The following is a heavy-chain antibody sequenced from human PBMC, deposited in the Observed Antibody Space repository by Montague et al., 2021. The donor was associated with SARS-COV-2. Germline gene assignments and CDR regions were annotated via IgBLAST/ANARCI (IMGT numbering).Heavy chain of an antibody. Sequence: SLRLSCAASGFTVSTAVVSWVRQAPGKGLEWVSTINGGGGSTYYADSMRGRFTISRDNSENTLYLQMNSPRAEDTAIYYCAKGRGTSCSDYWGQGTLVTVSS. D-gene: IGHD2-15*01. J-gene: IGHJ4*02. CDR3: AKGRGTSCSDY. CDR2: INGGGGST. V-gene: IGHV3-23*01. CDR1: GFTVSTAV.